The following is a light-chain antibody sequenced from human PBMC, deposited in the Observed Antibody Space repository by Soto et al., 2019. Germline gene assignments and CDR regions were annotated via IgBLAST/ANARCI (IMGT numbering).Light chain of an antibody. CDR3: QQSYSTPQNP. Sequence: DIQMTQSPSSLSASVGDRVTITCRASQSIRYYLNWYQQKPGNAPKLLIYAASSLQSGVPSRFSGSGSGTDFTLTISSLQPETFATYYCQQSYSTPQNPFGQGTKLEIK. J-gene: IGKJ2*01. CDR2: AAS. CDR1: QSIRYY. V-gene: IGKV1-39*01.